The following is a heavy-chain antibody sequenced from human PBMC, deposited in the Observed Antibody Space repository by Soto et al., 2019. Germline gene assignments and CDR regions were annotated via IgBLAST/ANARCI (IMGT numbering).Heavy chain of an antibody. CDR1: EFTGSSNY. D-gene: IGHD1-26*01. CDR3: AGRVGATNYGMDV. V-gene: IGHV3-53*01. CDR2: IYSGGST. J-gene: IGHJ6*02. Sequence: RLSCAASEFTGSSNYMNCVRQAPGKGLECVSTIYSGGSTYYADSVKGRFTISRDNSKNTLYLQMNNLRAEDTAVYYCAGRVGATNYGMDVWGQGTTVTVSS.